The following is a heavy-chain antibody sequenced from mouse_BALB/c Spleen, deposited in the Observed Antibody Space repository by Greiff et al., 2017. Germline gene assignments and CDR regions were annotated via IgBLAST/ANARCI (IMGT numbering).Heavy chain of an antibody. CDR3: ALYGYGLAY. J-gene: IGHJ3*01. CDR2: IDPANGNT. D-gene: IGHD2-2*01. CDR1: GFNIKDTY. V-gene: IGHV14-3*02. Sequence: EVQLKESGAELVKPGASVKLSCTASGFNIKDTYMHWVKQRPEQGLEWIGRIDPANGNTKYDPKFQGKATITADTSSNTAYLQLSSLTSEDTAVYYCALYGYGLAYWGQGTLVTVSA.